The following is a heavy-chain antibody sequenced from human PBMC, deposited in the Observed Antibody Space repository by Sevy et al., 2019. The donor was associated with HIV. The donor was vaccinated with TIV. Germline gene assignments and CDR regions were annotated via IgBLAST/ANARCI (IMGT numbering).Heavy chain of an antibody. D-gene: IGHD1-26*01. CDR1: GFTFDDYA. CDR3: AKDRVGAAQMSGFDI. V-gene: IGHV3-9*01. CDR2: IYWDGDSV. J-gene: IGHJ3*02. Sequence: GGSLRLSCAASGFTFDDYAMHWVRQAPGKGLEWVSGIYWDGDSVCYADSVKGRFTISRDNSENSLYLQMKSLRPEDTALYYGAKDRVGAAQMSGFDIWGQGTMVTVSS.